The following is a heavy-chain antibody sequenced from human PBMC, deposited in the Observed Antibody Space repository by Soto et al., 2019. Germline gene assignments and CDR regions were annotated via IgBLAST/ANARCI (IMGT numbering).Heavy chain of an antibody. CDR2: MNPNSGNT. Sequence: ASVKVSCKAAGYTFTSYDINWVRQATGQGLERMGWMNPNSGNTGYAQKFQGRVTMTRNTSISTAYMELSSLRSEDTAVYYCARGNGYSYGGYYYYMDVWRKGTTVTVSS. J-gene: IGHJ6*03. D-gene: IGHD5-18*01. CDR3: ARGNGYSYGGYYYYMDV. V-gene: IGHV1-8*01. CDR1: GYTFTSYD.